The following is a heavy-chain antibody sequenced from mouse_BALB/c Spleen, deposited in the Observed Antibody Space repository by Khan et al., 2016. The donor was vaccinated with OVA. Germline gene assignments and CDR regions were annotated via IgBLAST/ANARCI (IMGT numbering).Heavy chain of an antibody. J-gene: IGHJ3*01. CDR2: ISTGGSYT. V-gene: IGHV5-6*01. CDR3: KGIAYYYSSEGFAY. CDR1: GFTFSTYG. D-gene: IGHD1-1*01. Sequence: VQLKESGGDLVKPGGSLKLSCAASGFTFSTYGMPWVHQIPDKRLEWVSAISTGGSYTYYPHSVKGRFTISRDNAKNTLYLQMSSLKSEDTAMYYCKGIAYYYSSEGFAYWGQGTLVTVSA.